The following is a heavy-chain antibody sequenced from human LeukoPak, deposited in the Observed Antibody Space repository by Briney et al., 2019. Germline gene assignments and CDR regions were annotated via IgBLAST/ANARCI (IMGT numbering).Heavy chain of an antibody. J-gene: IGHJ6*02. V-gene: IGHV4-59*01. CDR1: GGSISNYY. CDR3: ARELGATVVNYGMDV. D-gene: IGHD4-23*01. CDR2: IHYSGST. Sequence: SETLSLTCTVSGGSISNYYWSWIRQPPGKGLEWIGYIHYSGSTNYNPSLKSRVTISVDTSKNQLSLKLTSMTAADTAVYYCARELGATVVNYGMDVWGQGTTVTISS.